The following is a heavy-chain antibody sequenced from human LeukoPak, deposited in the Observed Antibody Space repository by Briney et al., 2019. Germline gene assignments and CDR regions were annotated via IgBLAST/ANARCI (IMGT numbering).Heavy chain of an antibody. V-gene: IGHV3-11*01. D-gene: IGHD3-22*01. J-gene: IGHJ1*01. CDR2: ISSGGDFI. CDR1: VFSFSDYY. CDR3: ASYDSSGYGALQH. Sequence: GGSLRLSCAASVFSFSDYYMTWIRQAPGKGLEWVSYISSGGDFIHYADSVEGRFTISRDNTKKSLYLQMNSLRAEDTAVYFCASYDSSGYGALQHWGQGTLVTVSS.